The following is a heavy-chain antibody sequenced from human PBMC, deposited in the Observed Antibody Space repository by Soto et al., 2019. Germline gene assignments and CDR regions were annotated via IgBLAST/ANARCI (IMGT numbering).Heavy chain of an antibody. J-gene: IGHJ6*02. CDR1: GFTFSTNW. V-gene: IGHV3-74*01. CDR3: AREGSRLLEGSLCIMGV. CDR2: INSDGSST. D-gene: IGHD3-3*01. Sequence: GGSLTLSCVASGFTFSTNWMYWVRQAPGKGLVWVSRINSDGSSTDYADSVKGRFTISRDNAKNTLSLQLNSVRAEDTAVYYCAREGSRLLEGSLCIMGVWGPGTTVTVPS.